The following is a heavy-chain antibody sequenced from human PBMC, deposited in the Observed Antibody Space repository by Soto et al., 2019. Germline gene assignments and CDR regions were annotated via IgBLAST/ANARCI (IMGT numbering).Heavy chain of an antibody. V-gene: IGHV2-5*02. CDR3: AHRRVADYPYFNY. D-gene: IGHD2-15*01. J-gene: IGHJ4*02. CDR1: GFSLSTSGVG. CDR2: IYWDDDK. Sequence: QITLKESGPTLVKPTQTLTLTCTFSGFSLSTSGVGVGWIRQPPGKALACLALIYWDDDKRYSPPLKNNLTXAXAXXNNQVVLTMTNMHPVDTATYYCAHRRVADYPYFNYWGQGTVVTVSS.